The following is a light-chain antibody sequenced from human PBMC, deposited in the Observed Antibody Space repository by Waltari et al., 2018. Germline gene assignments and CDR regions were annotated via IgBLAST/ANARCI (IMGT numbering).Light chain of an antibody. CDR2: EVS. V-gene: IGLV2-23*02. CDR1: SSDVGSYNL. CDR3: CSYAVSSTWV. J-gene: IGLJ3*02. Sequence: QSALTQPASVSGSPGQSITISCTGTSSDVGSYNLVSWYQQHPGKAPKLIIYEVSKRPSGVSNRFSGSKSGNTASLTIAGLQAEDEADYYCCSYAVSSTWVFGVGTKLTVL.